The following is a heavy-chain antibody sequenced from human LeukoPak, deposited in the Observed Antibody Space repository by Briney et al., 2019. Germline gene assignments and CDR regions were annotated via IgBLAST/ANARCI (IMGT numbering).Heavy chain of an antibody. CDR3: ARGPYYYDSSGYYYRRRVYFDY. CDR1: GGSISSSSYY. Sequence: SETLSLTCTVSGGSISSSSYYWGWIRQPPGKGLEWIGEINHSGSTNYNPSLKSRVTISVDTSKNQFSLKLSSVTAADTAVYYCARGPYYYDSSGYYYRRRVYFDYWGQGTLVTVSS. D-gene: IGHD3-22*01. V-gene: IGHV4-39*07. J-gene: IGHJ4*02. CDR2: INHSGST.